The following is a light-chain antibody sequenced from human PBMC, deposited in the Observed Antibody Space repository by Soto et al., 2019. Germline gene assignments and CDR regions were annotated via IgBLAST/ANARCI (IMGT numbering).Light chain of an antibody. CDR2: GAS. CDR1: QGISSS. CDR3: HQLNSYPLP. Sequence: IQLTQSPSSLSASVGDRITISCRASQGISSSLVWYQQKPGKAPKVLIYGASTVQSGVPSRFSGSGSGTDFTLTINSLLPQDFATYYCHQLNSYPLPFGGGTTVEIK. V-gene: IGKV1-9*01. J-gene: IGKJ4*01.